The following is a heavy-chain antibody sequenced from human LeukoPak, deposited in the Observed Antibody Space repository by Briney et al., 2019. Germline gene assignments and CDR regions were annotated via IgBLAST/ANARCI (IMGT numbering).Heavy chain of an antibody. CDR3: KGGYCSGGTCYIRGFDP. Sequence: SVKVSCKASGGTFSNYAISWMRQAPGQGPEWMGGIIPSFGTANYAQKFEGRVNITADESTNIAYMELRSLRSEDAAVYCAKGGYCSGGTCYIRGFDPWGQGTLLTVSS. D-gene: IGHD2-15*01. CDR1: GGTFSNYA. CDR2: IIPSFGTA. V-gene: IGHV1-69*01. J-gene: IGHJ5*02.